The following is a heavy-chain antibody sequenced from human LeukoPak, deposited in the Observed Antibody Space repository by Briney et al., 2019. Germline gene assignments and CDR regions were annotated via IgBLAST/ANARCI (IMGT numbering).Heavy chain of an antibody. J-gene: IGHJ5*02. CDR3: AREFRFVSSGSNWFDP. CDR2: IYYSGST. D-gene: IGHD3-22*01. Sequence: SETLSLTCTVSGGSISSSSYYWGWIRQPPGKGLEWIGSIYYSGSTYYNPSLKSRVTISVDTSKNQFSLKLSSVTAADTAVYYCAREFRFVSSGSNWFDPWGQGTLVTVSS. V-gene: IGHV4-39*07. CDR1: GGSISSSSYY.